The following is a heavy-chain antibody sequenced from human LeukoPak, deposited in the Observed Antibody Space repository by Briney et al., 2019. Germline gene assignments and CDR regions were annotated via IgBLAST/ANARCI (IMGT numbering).Heavy chain of an antibody. CDR1: GFTVSSNY. V-gene: IGHV3-53*01. D-gene: IGHD4-17*01. J-gene: IGHJ4*02. Sequence: GGSLRLSCAASGFTVSSNYMSWVRQAPGKGLEWVSVIYSGGSTYYADSVKGRFTISRDNSKNTLYLQMNSLRAEDTAVYYCARQGLRYYLDYWGQGTLVTVSS. CDR3: ARQGLRYYLDY. CDR2: IYSGGST.